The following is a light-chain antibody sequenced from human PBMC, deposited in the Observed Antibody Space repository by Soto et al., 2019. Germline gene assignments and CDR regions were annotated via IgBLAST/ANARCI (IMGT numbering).Light chain of an antibody. CDR2: GAS. CDR3: QQRSNWPPLT. Sequence: EIVLTQSPATLSLSPGERATLSCRASQSVNSYLAWYQHKPVQAPRLLIYGASNRATGIPARFSGSGSGTDVTLTISSLEPEDFAVYYCQQRSNWPPLTFGQGTRLEIK. CDR1: QSVNSY. J-gene: IGKJ5*01. V-gene: IGKV3-11*01.